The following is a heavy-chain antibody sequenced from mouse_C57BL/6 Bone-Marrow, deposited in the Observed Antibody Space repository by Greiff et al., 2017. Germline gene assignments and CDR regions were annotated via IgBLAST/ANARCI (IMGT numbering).Heavy chain of an antibody. CDR3: DKHYYGSSYSFAY. CDR1: GFSLTSYG. J-gene: IGHJ3*01. D-gene: IGHD1-1*01. CDR2: IWGGGST. Sequence: QVQLKESGPGLVAPSQSLSITCTVSGFSLTSYGVDWVRQPPGKGLEWLGVIWGGGSTNYNSALMSRLSISKDNSKGQVFLKMNSLQTDDTAMYYCDKHYYGSSYSFAYWGQGTLVTVSA. V-gene: IGHV2-9*01.